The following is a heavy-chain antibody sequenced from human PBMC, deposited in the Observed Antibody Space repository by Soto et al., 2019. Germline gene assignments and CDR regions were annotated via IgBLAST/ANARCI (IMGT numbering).Heavy chain of an antibody. V-gene: IGHV4-34*01. CDR1: SGSFSGYY. Sequence: SETLSLTCAVYSGSFSGYYWSWIRQPPGKGLEWIGEIYHGLSIVYNPSLKSRVTISGDSSKNQFSLKLSSVTAADTAVYYCARHGGYYLDYWGQGTLVTVSS. CDR2: IYHGLSI. D-gene: IGHD3-16*01. CDR3: ARHGGYYLDY. J-gene: IGHJ4*02.